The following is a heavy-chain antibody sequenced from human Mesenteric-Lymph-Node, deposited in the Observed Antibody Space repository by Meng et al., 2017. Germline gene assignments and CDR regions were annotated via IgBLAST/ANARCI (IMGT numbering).Heavy chain of an antibody. CDR3: AKGRANYFGSKHNYFDS. CDR1: GGSFTAYY. V-gene: IGHV4-34*01. J-gene: IGHJ5*01. CDR2: VTHSGST. D-gene: IGHD3-10*01. Sequence: QVDTPAVGARIVNASGPLSLTCAVYGGSFTAYYWTWIRQAPGKGPEWIGEVTHSGSTTYNPSLASRVSISVDKPKKQFSLTLNSVTAADTAVYYCAKGRANYFGSKHNYFDSWGQGTLVTVSS.